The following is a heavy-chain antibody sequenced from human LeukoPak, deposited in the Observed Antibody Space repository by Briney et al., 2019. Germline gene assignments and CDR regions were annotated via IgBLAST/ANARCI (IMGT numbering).Heavy chain of an antibody. J-gene: IGHJ4*02. Sequence: GGSLRLSCAASGFTFNSYSMNWVRQAPGKGLEWVSTISGGGGSTYYADSVKGRFTISRDNSKNTLYLQVNSLRAEDTAVYYCAKGGKWDVTPFDYWGQGTLVTVSS. V-gene: IGHV3-23*01. D-gene: IGHD1-26*01. CDR3: AKGGKWDVTPFDY. CDR2: ISGGGGST. CDR1: GFTFNSYS.